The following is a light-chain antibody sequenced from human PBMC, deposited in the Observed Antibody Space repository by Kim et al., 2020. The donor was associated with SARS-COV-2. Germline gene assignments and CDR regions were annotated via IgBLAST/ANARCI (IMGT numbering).Light chain of an antibody. CDR1: QSVSSN. CDR3: QQYNRWPRT. Sequence: VSPGESATLSCTASQSVSSNMAWYQQKPGQAPRLLISDASTRATGIPARFSGVGSGTDYTLTISSLQSEDFAVYYCQQYNRWPRTFGQGTKVDIK. CDR2: DAS. V-gene: IGKV3-15*01. J-gene: IGKJ1*01.